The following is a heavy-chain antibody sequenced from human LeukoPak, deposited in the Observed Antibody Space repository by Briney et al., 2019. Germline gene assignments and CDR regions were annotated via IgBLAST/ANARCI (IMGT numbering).Heavy chain of an antibody. CDR2: INHSGST. J-gene: IGHJ4*02. D-gene: IGHD2-2*01. Sequence: PSETLSLTCAVYGGSFSGYYWSWIRQPPGKGLEWIGEINHSGSTNYNPSLKSRVTISVDTSKNQFSLKLSSVTAADMAVYYCARGYCSSTSCYDFDYWGQGTLVTVSS. V-gene: IGHV4-34*01. CDR1: GGSFSGYY. CDR3: ARGYCSSTSCYDFDY.